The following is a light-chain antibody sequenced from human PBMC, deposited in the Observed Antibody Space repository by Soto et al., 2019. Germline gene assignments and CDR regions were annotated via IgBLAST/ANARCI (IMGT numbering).Light chain of an antibody. CDR1: QSIANL. CDR3: QQYNSYSWT. J-gene: IGKJ1*01. V-gene: IGKV1-5*03. CDR2: TAS. Sequence: DIQMTQSPSTLSASVGDRVTITCRASQSIANLLAWYQQKPGKAPKLLIYTASSLESGVPSRFSGSGSGTEFTLTISSLQPDDFATYYCQQYNSYSWTFGQGTKVEIK.